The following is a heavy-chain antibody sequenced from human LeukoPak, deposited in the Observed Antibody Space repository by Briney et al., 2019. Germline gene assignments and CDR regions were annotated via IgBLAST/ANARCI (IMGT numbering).Heavy chain of an antibody. CDR2: INHSGST. CDR3: ARGYDYVWGSYRYPFDY. J-gene: IGHJ4*02. D-gene: IGHD3-16*02. V-gene: IGHV4-34*01. Sequence: SETLSLTCAVYGGSFSGYYWSWLRQPPGKGLEWIGEINHSGSTNYNPSLKSRVTISVDTSKNQFSLKLSSVTAADTAVYYCARGYDYVWGSYRYPFDYWGQGTLVTVSS. CDR1: GGSFSGYY.